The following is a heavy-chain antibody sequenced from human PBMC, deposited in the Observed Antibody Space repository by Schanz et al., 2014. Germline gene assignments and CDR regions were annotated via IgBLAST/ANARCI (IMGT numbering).Heavy chain of an antibody. CDR3: ARANYRRKINFDY. J-gene: IGHJ4*02. CDR1: GFTFSSYS. CDR2: IWNNGVTK. D-gene: IGHD3-10*01. Sequence: VQLVESGGYLVQPGGSLRLSCAASGFTFSSYSMNWVRQAPGKGLEWVAVIWNNGVTKYYADSVRGRFSISRDYSKNTLYLQMNSLRAEDTAVYYCARANYRRKINFDYWGRGTLVTVSS. V-gene: IGHV3-33*08.